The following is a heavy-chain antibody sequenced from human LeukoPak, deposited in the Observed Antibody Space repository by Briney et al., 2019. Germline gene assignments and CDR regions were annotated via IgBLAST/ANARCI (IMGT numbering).Heavy chain of an antibody. V-gene: IGHV6-1*01. CDR2: TYYRSKWYS. D-gene: IGHD2-8*02. CDR1: GDSVSSNSAA. J-gene: IGHJ1*01. CDR3: ARGPGYFQH. Sequence: SQTLSLTCAISGDSVSSNSAAWNWVRLSPSRGLEWLGRTYYRSKWYSHYSVSVKSRITINPDTSRNQFSLQLDSVTPEDTAVYYCARGPGYFQHWGQGTLDTVSS.